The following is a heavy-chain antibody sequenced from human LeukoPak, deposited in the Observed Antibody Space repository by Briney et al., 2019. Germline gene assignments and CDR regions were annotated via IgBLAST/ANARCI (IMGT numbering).Heavy chain of an antibody. Sequence: ASVEVSCKASGGTFISYAISWVRQAPGQGLEWMGGIIPIFGTANYAQKFQGRVTITVDKSTSTAYMELSSLRSEDTAVYYCARSYSYCGGDCHNWFDPWGQGTLVTVSS. J-gene: IGHJ5*02. CDR3: ARSYSYCGGDCHNWFDP. D-gene: IGHD2-21*02. CDR1: GGTFISYA. V-gene: IGHV1-69*06. CDR2: IIPIFGTA.